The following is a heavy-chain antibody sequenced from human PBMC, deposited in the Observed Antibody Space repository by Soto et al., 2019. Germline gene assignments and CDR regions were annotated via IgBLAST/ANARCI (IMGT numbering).Heavy chain of an antibody. D-gene: IGHD3-3*01. CDR3: AKGTQAFYDFSSGYYDY. CDR1: GFTFDDYA. V-gene: IGHV3-9*01. CDR2: ISWNSGSI. Sequence: EVQLVESGGGLVQPGRSLRLSCAASGFTFDDYAMHWVRQAPGQGLEWVSGISWNSGSIGYADSVKGRFTISRNNAKNSLYLQMNSLRAEDTALYYCAKGTQAFYDFSSGYYDYWGQGTLVTVSS. J-gene: IGHJ4*02.